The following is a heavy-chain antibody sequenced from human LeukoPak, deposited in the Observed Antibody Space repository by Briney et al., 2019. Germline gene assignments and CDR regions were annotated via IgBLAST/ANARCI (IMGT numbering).Heavy chain of an antibody. J-gene: IGHJ4*02. CDR3: ARPGVVPYFFDY. CDR1: GGSVSSSSYY. Sequence: SQTLSLTCTVSGGSVSSSSYYWGWIRQPPGKGLEWIGSIYYSGSTYYNPSLKSRVTISVDTSKNQFSLKLSSVTAADTAVYYCARPGVVPYFFDYWGQGTLVTVSS. V-gene: IGHV4-39*01. CDR2: IYYSGST. D-gene: IGHD3-3*01.